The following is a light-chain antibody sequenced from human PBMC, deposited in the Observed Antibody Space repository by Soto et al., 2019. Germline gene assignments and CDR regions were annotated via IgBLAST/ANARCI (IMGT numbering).Light chain of an antibody. CDR1: QGIRNY. J-gene: IGKJ3*01. Sequence: DIQMTQSPTSLSASVGDRVTITCRASQGIRNYVAWYQQIPGKAPKLLIYAASTLQSGVPSRFSGSGSGTDFTLTINGLQPEDVATYSCQKYSSVPVFGPGTKVESN. V-gene: IGKV1-27*01. CDR3: QKYSSVPV. CDR2: AAS.